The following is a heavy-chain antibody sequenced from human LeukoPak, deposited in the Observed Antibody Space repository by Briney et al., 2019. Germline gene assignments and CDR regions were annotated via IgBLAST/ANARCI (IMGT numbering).Heavy chain of an antibody. CDR2: INAGNGNT. Sequence: GASVKVSCKASGYTFTSYAMHWVRQAPGQRLEWMGWINAGNGNTKYSQKFQGRVTITRDTSASTAYMELSSLRSEDTAVYYCATEERYCSGGSCYLDYWGQGTLVTVSS. V-gene: IGHV1-3*01. CDR3: ATEERYCSGGSCYLDY. D-gene: IGHD2-15*01. J-gene: IGHJ4*02. CDR1: GYTFTSYA.